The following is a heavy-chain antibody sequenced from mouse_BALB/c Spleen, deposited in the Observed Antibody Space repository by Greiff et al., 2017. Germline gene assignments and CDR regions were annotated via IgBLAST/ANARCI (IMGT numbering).Heavy chain of an antibody. CDR2: INPSNGGT. CDR3: TRLSLPRYFDV. Sequence: VQLQQSGAELVKPGASVKLSCKASGYTFTSYYMYWVKQRPGQGLEWIGEINPSNGGTNFNEKFKSKATLTVDKSSSTAYMQLSSLTSEDSAVYYCTRLSLPRYFDVWGAGTTVTVSS. J-gene: IGHJ1*01. CDR1: GYTFTSYY. D-gene: IGHD6-5*01. V-gene: IGHV1S81*02.